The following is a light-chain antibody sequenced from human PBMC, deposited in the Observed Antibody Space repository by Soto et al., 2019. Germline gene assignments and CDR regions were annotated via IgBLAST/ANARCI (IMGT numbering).Light chain of an antibody. CDR2: GAS. CDR3: QQYDWGT. J-gene: IGKJ1*01. V-gene: IGKV3-20*01. Sequence: EIVMTQSPATLSVSPGERATLSCRASQSVSSSHLAWYQQKPGQAPRLLIYGASSRATGIPDRFSGSGSGTDFTLTISRLEPEDFAVYYCQQYDWGTFGQGTKVDIK. CDR1: QSVSSSH.